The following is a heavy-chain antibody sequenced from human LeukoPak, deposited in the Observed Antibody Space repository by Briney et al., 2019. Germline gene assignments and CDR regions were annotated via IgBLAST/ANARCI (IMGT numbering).Heavy chain of an antibody. D-gene: IGHD2-2*01. V-gene: IGHV4-34*01. J-gene: IGHJ5*02. CDR2: INHSGST. CDR3: ARGFRCSSSSCSNWFDP. Sequence: PSETLSLTCVVYGGSFNAYYWNWIRQPPGKGLEWIGEINHSGSTNYTPSLKSRVTISLDTSKNLFSLKLSSVTAADTAVYYCARGFRCSSSSCSNWFDPWGQGTLVTVSS. CDR1: GGSFNAYY.